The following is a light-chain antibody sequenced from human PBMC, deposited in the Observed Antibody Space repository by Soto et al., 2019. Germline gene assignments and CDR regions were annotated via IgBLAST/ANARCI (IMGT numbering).Light chain of an antibody. J-gene: IGKJ1*01. CDR3: QQYNNWPPWT. CDR1: QSVSSN. V-gene: IGKV3-15*01. Sequence: EIVMTQSPATLSVSPGERATLSCRASQSVSSNLAWYQQKPGKAPRLLIYGASTRATGIPARFSGSGSATEFTLTISSLQSEDFAVYYCQQYNNWPPWTFGQGTKVDIK. CDR2: GAS.